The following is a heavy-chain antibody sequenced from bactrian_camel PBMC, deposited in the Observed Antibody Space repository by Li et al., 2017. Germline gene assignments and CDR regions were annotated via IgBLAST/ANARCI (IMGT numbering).Heavy chain of an antibody. CDR1: GGYTGC. Sequence: HVQLVESGGGSVQTGGSLRLSCVASGGYTGCMAWFRQAPGQAREGVASISNDGTSKYADAVKGRFTISKDEAQNKVYLYMTYLEPEDTGMYYCAADQLYGTCRDVLDFPARGQGTQVTVSS. V-gene: IGHV3S53*01. CDR2: ISNDGTS. CDR3: AADQLYGTCRDVLDFPA. J-gene: IGHJ4*01. D-gene: IGHD7*01.